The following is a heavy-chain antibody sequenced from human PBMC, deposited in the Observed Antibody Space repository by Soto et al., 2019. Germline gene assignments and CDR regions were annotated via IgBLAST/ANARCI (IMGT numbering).Heavy chain of an antibody. CDR2: LIHGGST. V-gene: IGHV4-34*12. Sequence: PSETLSLTCAIYGASLGGFHWTWLRQAPGKGLEWIGELIHGGSTNYNPSLKSRVSFPLDTSKNQFSLHLMSVTAADTAVYYCARSPLGYDYVRQTWREVGDSFDIWGRGTMVTVSS. J-gene: IGHJ3*02. CDR3: ARSPLGYDYVRQTWREVGDSFDI. CDR1: GASLGGFH. D-gene: IGHD3-16*01.